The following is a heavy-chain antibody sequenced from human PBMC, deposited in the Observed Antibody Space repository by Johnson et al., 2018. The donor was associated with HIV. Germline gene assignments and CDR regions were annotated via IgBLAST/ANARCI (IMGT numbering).Heavy chain of an antibody. CDR2: IKQDGSEK. CDR3: AKEGIIPTAASVGPPVDLDF. D-gene: IGHD4-17*01. J-gene: IGHJ3*01. Sequence: VQLVESGGGVVQPGRSMRLSCAASGFTFSNYGMHWVRQAPGKGLEWVANIKQDGSEKYYVDSVKGRFTISRDNAKNSLYLQMNILRAEDTALYYCAKEGIIPTAASVGPPVDLDFWGQGTTVTVSS. CDR1: GFTFSNYG. V-gene: IGHV3-7*03.